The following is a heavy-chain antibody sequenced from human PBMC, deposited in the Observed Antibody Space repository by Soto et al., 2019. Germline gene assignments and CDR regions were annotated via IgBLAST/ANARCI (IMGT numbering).Heavy chain of an antibody. CDR1: GFTFSSYA. CDR2: ISSNGGST. V-gene: IGHV3-64D*08. CDR3: VKEGDRDGSGSLVHFSDY. D-gene: IGHD3-10*01. Sequence: GGSLRLSCSASGFTFSSYAMHWVRQAPGKGLEYVSAISSNGGSTYYADSVKGRFTISRDNSKNTLYLQMSSLRAEDTAVYYCVKEGDRDGSGSLVHFSDYWGQGTLVTVSS. J-gene: IGHJ4*02.